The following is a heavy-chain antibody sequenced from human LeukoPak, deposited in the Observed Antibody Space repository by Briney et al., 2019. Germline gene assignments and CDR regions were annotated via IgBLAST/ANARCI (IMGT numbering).Heavy chain of an antibody. CDR3: ARDLPGDYDFWSGGAFDI. CDR2: IKEDGSEK. CDR1: GFTW. J-gene: IGHJ3*02. V-gene: IGHV3-7*01. Sequence: GGSLRLSCVASGFTWMSWVRQAPGKGLEWVANIKEDGSEKYYVDSVKGRFTISRDNGKNSLYLQMNSLRAEDTAVYYCARDLPGDYDFWSGGAFDIWGQGTMVTVS. D-gene: IGHD3-3*01.